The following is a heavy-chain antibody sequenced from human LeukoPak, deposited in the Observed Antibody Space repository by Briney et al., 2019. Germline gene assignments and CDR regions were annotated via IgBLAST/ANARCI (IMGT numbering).Heavy chain of an antibody. CDR2: ISAYNGNT. CDR3: ARLKQQLGWFDP. V-gene: IGHV1-18*04. Sequence: ASVKVSCKASGYTFTGYYMHWVRQAPGQGLEWMGWISAYNGNTNYAQKLQGRVTMTTDTSTSTAYMELRSLRSDDTAVYYCARLKQQLGWFDPWGQGTLVTVSS. J-gene: IGHJ5*02. CDR1: GYTFTGYY. D-gene: IGHD6-13*01.